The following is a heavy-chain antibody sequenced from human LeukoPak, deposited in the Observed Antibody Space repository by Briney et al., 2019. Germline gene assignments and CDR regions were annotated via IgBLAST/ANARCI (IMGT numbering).Heavy chain of an antibody. CDR2: IYSGGST. J-gene: IGHJ3*02. Sequence: GGSLRLSCAASGFTVSSNYMSWVRQAPGKGLEWVSVIYSGGSTYYADSVKGRFTISRDNSKNTLYLQMNSLRAEDTAVYYCAKALKNRDAFDIWGQGTMVTVSS. D-gene: IGHD2/OR15-2a*01. CDR3: AKALKNRDAFDI. V-gene: IGHV3-53*01. CDR1: GFTVSSNY.